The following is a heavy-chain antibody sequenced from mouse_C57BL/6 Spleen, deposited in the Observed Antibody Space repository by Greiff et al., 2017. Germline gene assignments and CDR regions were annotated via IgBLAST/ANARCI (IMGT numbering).Heavy chain of an antibody. CDR3: ARPVPYYYAMDY. J-gene: IGHJ4*01. CDR2: INPSTGGT. Sequence: EVHLVESGPELVKPGASVKISCKASGYSFTGYYMNWVKQSPEKSLEWIGEINPSTGGTTYNQKFKAKATLTVDKSSSTAYMQLKSLTSEDSAVYYCARPVPYYYAMDYWGQGTSVTVSS. V-gene: IGHV1-42*01. CDR1: GYSFTGYY.